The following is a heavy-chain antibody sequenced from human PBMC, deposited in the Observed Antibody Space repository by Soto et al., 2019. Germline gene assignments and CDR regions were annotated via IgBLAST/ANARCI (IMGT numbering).Heavy chain of an antibody. CDR3: ARMDWNRIYYYYGMDV. CDR2: IYPGDSDT. D-gene: IGHD1-1*01. CDR1: GYSFTSYW. Sequence: PGESLKISCKGSGYSFTSYWIGWVRQMPGKGLEWMGIIYPGDSDTRYSPSFQGQVTISADKSISTAYLQWSSLKASDTAMYYCARMDWNRIYYYYGMDVWGQGTTVTV. J-gene: IGHJ6*02. V-gene: IGHV5-51*01.